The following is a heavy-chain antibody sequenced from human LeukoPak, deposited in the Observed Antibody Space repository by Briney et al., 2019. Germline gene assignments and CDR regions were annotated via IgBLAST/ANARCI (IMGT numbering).Heavy chain of an antibody. V-gene: IGHV4-4*07. Sequence: SETLSLTCTDSGGSISSYYWSWIRQPAGKGLEWIGRIYTSGSTDYNPSLKSRVTISVDKSKNQFSLKLSSVTAADAAVYYCARVEWSGFSYFDYWGQGTLVTVSS. D-gene: IGHD3-3*01. J-gene: IGHJ4*02. CDR3: ARVEWSGFSYFDY. CDR1: GGSISSYY. CDR2: IYTSGST.